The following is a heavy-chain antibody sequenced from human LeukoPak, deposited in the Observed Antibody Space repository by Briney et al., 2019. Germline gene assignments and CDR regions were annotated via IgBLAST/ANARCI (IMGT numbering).Heavy chain of an antibody. CDR1: GFNFNTYT. J-gene: IGHJ4*02. CDR3: VRGSYGAYDY. D-gene: IGHD4-17*01. CDR2: ISSDSSYI. V-gene: IGHV3-21*01. Sequence: PGGSLRLSCAASGFNFNTYTMNWVRQAPGKGLEWVSSISSDSSYIYYADAVHGRFTVSRDNAKYSLYLQMNSLRAEVTAVYYCVRGSYGAYDYWGQGSLVTVSS.